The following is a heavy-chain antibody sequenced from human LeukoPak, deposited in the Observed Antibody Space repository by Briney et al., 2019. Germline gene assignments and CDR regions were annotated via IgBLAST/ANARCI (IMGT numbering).Heavy chain of an antibody. CDR1: GYTFTGYS. CDR2: INPNSGGT. V-gene: IGHV1-2*02. D-gene: IGHD6-6*01. J-gene: IGHJ4*02. Sequence: ASVKVSCKASGYTFTGYSMHWVRQAPGQGLEWMGWINPNSGGTNYAQKFQGRVTMTRDTSISTAYMELSRLRSDDTAVYYCARDRRSLAARSLGFDYWGQGTLVTVSS. CDR3: ARDRRSLAARSLGFDY.